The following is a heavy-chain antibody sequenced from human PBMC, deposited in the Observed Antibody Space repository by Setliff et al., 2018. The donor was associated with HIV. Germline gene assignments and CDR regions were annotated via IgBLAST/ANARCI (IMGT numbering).Heavy chain of an antibody. V-gene: IGHV1-69*10. D-gene: IGHD2-21*02. Sequence: SVKVSCKATGGTFSSYAMSWVRQAPGQGLEWMGAIIPMLGITNYAQKFQGRVTMIADKSTGTAYMDLSSLTSDDTAVYYCASSFGGNSLRREAAFDIWGPGTMVTVSS. J-gene: IGHJ3*02. CDR1: GGTFSSYA. CDR3: ASSFGGNSLRREAAFDI. CDR2: IIPMLGIT.